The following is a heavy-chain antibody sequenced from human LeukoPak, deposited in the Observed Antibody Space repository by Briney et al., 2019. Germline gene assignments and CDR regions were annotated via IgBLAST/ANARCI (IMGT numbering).Heavy chain of an antibody. J-gene: IGHJ4*02. CDR1: GYRLSSGYH. CDR2: IDYSGSI. Sequence: PSETLPLTCTVSGYRLSSGYHWGWIRQTPGKGLEWLGSIDYSGSIYDNPSLRSRVTISLDTSKNQVYLKVNSVTAADTAVYYCVRSEIDDYSKYWGQGTLVIVSS. V-gene: IGHV4-38-2*02. CDR3: VRSEIDDYSKY. D-gene: IGHD4-11*01.